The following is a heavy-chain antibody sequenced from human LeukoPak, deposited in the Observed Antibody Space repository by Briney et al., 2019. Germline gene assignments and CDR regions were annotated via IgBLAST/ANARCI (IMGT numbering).Heavy chain of an antibody. J-gene: IGHJ4*02. Sequence: GSLRLSCAASGYTLRSYWMTWVRQAPGKGLEWVDNIKQDGSEKYYVDSVRGRFTISRDNAKNTLYLQMNSLRAEDTAVYYCARDAGNSGYDLFDYWGQGTLVTVSS. CDR3: ARDAGNSGYDLFDY. CDR2: IKQDGSEK. CDR1: GYTLRSYW. D-gene: IGHD5-12*01. V-gene: IGHV3-7*04.